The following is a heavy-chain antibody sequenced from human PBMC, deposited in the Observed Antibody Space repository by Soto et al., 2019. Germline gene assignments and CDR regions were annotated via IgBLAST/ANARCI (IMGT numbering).Heavy chain of an antibody. CDR2: ISYDGSNK. CDR1: GFTFSSYA. J-gene: IGHJ6*02. D-gene: IGHD2-2*01. V-gene: IGHV3-30-3*01. CDR3: ARDAGGLIVVVPATNYGMDV. Sequence: GGSLRLSCAASGFTFSSYAMHWVRQAPGKGLEWVAVISYDGSNKYYADSVKGRFTTSRDNSKNTLYLQMNSLRAEDTAVYYCARDAGGLIVVVPATNYGMDVWGQGTPVTVYS.